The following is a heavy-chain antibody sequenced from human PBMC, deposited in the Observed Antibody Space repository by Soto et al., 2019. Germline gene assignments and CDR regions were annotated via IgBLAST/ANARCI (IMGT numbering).Heavy chain of an antibody. D-gene: IGHD2-15*01. CDR1: EGTFSSYA. CDR3: ERVAGVVVAAAYFFDY. CDR2: VIPIFGTA. J-gene: IGHJ4*02. Sequence: QVQLVQSGAEVKKPGSSVKVSCKASEGTFSSYAISWVRQAPGQGLEWMGGVIPIFGTANYVQKVQGRVMITADEDASADYMELRSLRSEDTAVYYCERVAGVVVAAAYFFDYLGQGTLVNVSS. V-gene: IGHV1-69*01.